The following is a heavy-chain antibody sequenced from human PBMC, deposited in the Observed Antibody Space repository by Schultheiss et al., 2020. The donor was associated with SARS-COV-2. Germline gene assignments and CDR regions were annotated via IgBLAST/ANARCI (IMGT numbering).Heavy chain of an antibody. V-gene: IGHV4-61*01. D-gene: IGHD3-9*01. Sequence: GSLRLSCTVSGGSVSSCSYYWSWIRQPPGKGLEWIGYIYYRGSTNYNTSLKNRVNISVDTSNNQSSLKMISVTDADTAVYYCARVVPYCDIFTGYFPGNYFDYWGQGALVTVSS. J-gene: IGHJ4*01. CDR2: IYYRGST. CDR3: ARVVPYCDIFTGYFPGNYFDY. CDR1: GGSVSSCSYY.